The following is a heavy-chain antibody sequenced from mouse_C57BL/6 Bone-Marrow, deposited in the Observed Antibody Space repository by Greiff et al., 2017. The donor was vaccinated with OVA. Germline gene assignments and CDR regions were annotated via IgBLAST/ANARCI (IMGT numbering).Heavy chain of an antibody. Sequence: QVQLQQPGAELVKPGASVKLSCKASGYTFTSYWMHWVKQRPGQGLEWIGMIHPNSGSTNYHEKFKSKATLTVDKSSSTAYLQLSSLTSVDSAVYSGAGRNLVETFDYWGQGTTLTVSS. J-gene: IGHJ2*01. D-gene: IGHD1-1*02. CDR2: IHPNSGST. CDR1: GYTFTSYW. CDR3: AGRNLVETFDY. V-gene: IGHV1-64*01.